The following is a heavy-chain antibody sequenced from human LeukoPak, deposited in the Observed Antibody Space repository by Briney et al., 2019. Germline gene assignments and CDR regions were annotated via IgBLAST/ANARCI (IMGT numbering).Heavy chain of an antibody. D-gene: IGHD1-7*01. CDR1: GGTFSSYA. CDR3: ARDNYAGANWFDP. J-gene: IGHJ5*02. CDR2: IIPIFGTA. V-gene: IGHV1-69*05. Sequence: TVKVSCKASGGTFSSYAISWVRQAPGQGLEWMGGIIPIFGTANYAQKFQGRVTITTDKSTSTAYMELSSLRSEDTAVYYCARDNYAGANWFDPWGQGTLVTVSS.